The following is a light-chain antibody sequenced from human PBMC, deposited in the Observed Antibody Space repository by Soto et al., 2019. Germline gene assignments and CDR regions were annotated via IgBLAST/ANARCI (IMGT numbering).Light chain of an antibody. J-gene: IGKJ5*01. V-gene: IGKV3-20*01. CDR3: QQYNNWPFT. Sequence: ATLSCRASQNVSSSYLAWYQQRPGQAPRLLFYGAFSRATGIPGRFSGSGYGTDFTLTISRLEPEDLAVYYCQQYNNWPFTFGQGTRMEIK. CDR1: QNVSSSY. CDR2: GAF.